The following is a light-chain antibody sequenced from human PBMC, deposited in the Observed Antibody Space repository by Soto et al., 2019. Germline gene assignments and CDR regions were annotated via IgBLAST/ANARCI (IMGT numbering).Light chain of an antibody. V-gene: IGKV3-15*01. J-gene: IGKJ4*01. Sequence: EIVVTQSPATLSVSPGERATLFCRASQGINNNLAWYQQRPGQAPRLLIYGASTRAPGIPARFSGSGSGTDFTLTISSLQSEDFAVYHRQHYNNLPLSFGGGSKVEI. CDR2: GAS. CDR3: QHYNNLPLS. CDR1: QGINNN.